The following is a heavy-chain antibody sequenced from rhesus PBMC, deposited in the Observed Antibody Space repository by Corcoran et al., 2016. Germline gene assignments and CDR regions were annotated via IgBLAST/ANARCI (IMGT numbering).Heavy chain of an antibody. Sequence: QVQLQESGPGLVKPSETLYLTCAVSGGSISSNYWSWVRPPPGQGLAWIGLSSGSGGSTDYNPSLKIRVTSSTDTSKNQFSRKLSSVTAADTAVYYCARMNFRSPSQFGLDFWGQGVVVTVSS. J-gene: IGHJ6*01. D-gene: IGHD1-1*01. CDR1: GGSISSNY. CDR3: ARMNFRSPSQFGLDF. CDR2: SSGSGGST. V-gene: IGHV4-160*01.